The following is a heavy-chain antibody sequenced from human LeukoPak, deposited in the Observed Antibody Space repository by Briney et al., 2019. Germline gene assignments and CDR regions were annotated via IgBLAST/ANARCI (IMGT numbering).Heavy chain of an antibody. CDR3: ARENGGGYYVDY. CDR1: GGSISSGDYY. J-gene: IGHJ4*02. V-gene: IGHV4-30-4*01. Sequence: SETLSLTCTVSGGSISSGDYYWSWIRQPPGKGLEWIGCIYYSGSTYYNPSLKSRVTISVDTSKNQFSLKLSSVTAADTAVYYCARENGGGYYVDYWGQGTLVTVSS. CDR2: IYYSGST. D-gene: IGHD3-3*01.